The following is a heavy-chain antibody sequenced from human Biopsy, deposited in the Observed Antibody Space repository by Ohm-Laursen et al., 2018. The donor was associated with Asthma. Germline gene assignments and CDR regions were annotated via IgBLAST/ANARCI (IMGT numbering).Heavy chain of an antibody. CDR2: ISNDGANK. CDR1: VLTFSSYG. Sequence: SLRLSCSASVLTFSSYGMVWVRLAPGKGLEWVALISNDGANKFYADSVQGRFTISRDNSKNTLYLQMHSLKIEDTAVYFCARQVKSTVFGVSYRKFDFWGQGTLVAISS. CDR3: ARQVKSTVFGVSYRKFDF. D-gene: IGHD3-3*01. J-gene: IGHJ4*02. V-gene: IGHV3-30*03.